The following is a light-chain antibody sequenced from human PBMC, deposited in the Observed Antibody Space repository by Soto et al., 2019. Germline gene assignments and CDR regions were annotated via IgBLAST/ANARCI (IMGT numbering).Light chain of an antibody. Sequence: DKLTSQSPATLSVSPGERVSLSCSSSQNIHNHMSWFLQKPGQTPRLLIYDAIIRAPDVPARFSGSWSGTEFTLTINSLQSEDFAVYYCQQYNNWPPITFGQGTRLEIK. CDR1: QNIHNH. CDR2: DAI. CDR3: QQYNNWPPIT. J-gene: IGKJ5*01. V-gene: IGKV3-15*01.